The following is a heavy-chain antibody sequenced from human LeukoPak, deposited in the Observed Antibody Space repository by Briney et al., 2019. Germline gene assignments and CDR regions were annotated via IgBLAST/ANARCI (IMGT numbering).Heavy chain of an antibody. D-gene: IGHD2-21*01. V-gene: IGHV1-58*01. CDR1: GFTFTSSA. CDR2: IVVGSGNT. Sequence: SVKVSCKASGFTFTSSAVQWVRQARGQRLEWIGWIVVGSGNTNYAQKFQERVTITRDMSTSTAYMELSSLRSGDTAVYYCARPAPLLSHRGYYYYGMDVWGQGTTVTVSS. CDR3: ARPAPLLSHRGYYYYGMDV. J-gene: IGHJ6*02.